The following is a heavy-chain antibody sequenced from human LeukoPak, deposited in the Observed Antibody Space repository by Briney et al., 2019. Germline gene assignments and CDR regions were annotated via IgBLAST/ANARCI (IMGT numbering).Heavy chain of an antibody. CDR3: ARDVRSLDYYYGMDV. J-gene: IGHJ6*02. V-gene: IGHV1-18*01. Sequence: ASVKVSCKASGYTFTSYGISWVRQAPGQGLEWMGWISAYNGNTNYAQKLQDRVTMTTDTSTSTAYMELRSLRSDDTAVYYCARDVRSLDYYYGMDVWGQGTTVTVSS. CDR1: GYTFTSYG. CDR2: ISAYNGNT.